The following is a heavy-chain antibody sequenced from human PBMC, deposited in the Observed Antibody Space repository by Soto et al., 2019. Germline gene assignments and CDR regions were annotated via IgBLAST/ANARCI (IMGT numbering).Heavy chain of an antibody. D-gene: IGHD4-4*01. Sequence: EVQLVESGGGLVQPGGSLRLSCSASGFTFSSYSMNWVRQAPGKELEWLSYISGSGNTMYYADSVKGRFTIARDNAQKSLYLQLNNLRDDDTAMYYCARDPKSGNQKLYFDYWDQGTLVTVSS. CDR2: ISGSGNTM. V-gene: IGHV3-48*02. CDR1: GFTFSSYS. J-gene: IGHJ4*02. CDR3: ARDPKSGNQKLYFDY.